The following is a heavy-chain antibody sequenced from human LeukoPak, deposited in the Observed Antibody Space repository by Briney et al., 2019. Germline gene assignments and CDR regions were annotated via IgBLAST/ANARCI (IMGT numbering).Heavy chain of an antibody. CDR1: GFTFSSYE. Sequence: GGSLRLSCAASGFTFSSYEMNWVRQAPGKGLEWASYISSSGSTIYYADSVKGRFTISRDNAKNSLYLQMNSLRAEDTAVYYCARVLSIAARLPCDYWGQGTLVTVSS. J-gene: IGHJ4*02. D-gene: IGHD6-6*01. CDR2: ISSSGSTI. V-gene: IGHV3-48*03. CDR3: ARVLSIAARLPCDY.